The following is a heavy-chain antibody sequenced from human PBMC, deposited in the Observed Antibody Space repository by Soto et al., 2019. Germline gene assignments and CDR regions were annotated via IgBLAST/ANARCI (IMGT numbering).Heavy chain of an antibody. CDR3: ARGPFYYDSSGYAYY. J-gene: IGHJ4*02. CDR2: INSDGSST. D-gene: IGHD3-22*01. Sequence: GGSLRLSCAASGFTFSSYWMHWVRQVSGKGLVWVSRINSDGSSTVYADSVKGRFTISRDNAKNTLYLQMNSLRAEDTAVYYCARGPFYYDSSGYAYYWGQGTLVTVSS. CDR1: GFTFSSYW. V-gene: IGHV3-74*01.